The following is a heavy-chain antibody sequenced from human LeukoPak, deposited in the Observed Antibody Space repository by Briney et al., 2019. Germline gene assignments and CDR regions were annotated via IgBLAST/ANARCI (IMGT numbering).Heavy chain of an antibody. CDR2: IIPIFGTA. D-gene: IGHD3-10*01. CDR1: GGTFSSYA. Sequence: SVKVSCKASGGTFSSYAISWVRQAPGQGLEWMGGIIPIFGTANYAQKFQGRVTITADKSTSPAYMELSSLRSEDTAVYYCARGFQDPYYSGSYYFDYWGQGTLVTVSS. J-gene: IGHJ4*02. V-gene: IGHV1-69*06. CDR3: ARGFQDPYYSGSYYFDY.